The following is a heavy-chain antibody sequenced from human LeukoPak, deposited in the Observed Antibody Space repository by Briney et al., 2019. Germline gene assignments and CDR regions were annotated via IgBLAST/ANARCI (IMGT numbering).Heavy chain of an antibody. CDR1: GFTFSSYS. V-gene: IGHV3-21*01. Sequence: PGGSLRLSCAASGFTFSSYSMNWVRQAPGKGLEWVSSISSSSSYIYYADSVKGRFTISRDNAKNSLYLQINSLRAEDTAVYYCARGDYYGSGTPGCWGQGTLVTVSS. CDR3: ARGDYYGSGTPGC. J-gene: IGHJ4*02. D-gene: IGHD3-10*01. CDR2: ISSSSSYI.